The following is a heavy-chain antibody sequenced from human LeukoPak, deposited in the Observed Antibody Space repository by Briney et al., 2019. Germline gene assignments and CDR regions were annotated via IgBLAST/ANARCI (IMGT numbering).Heavy chain of an antibody. J-gene: IGHJ6*02. CDR1: GGTFSSYA. V-gene: IGHV1-69*13. Sequence: SVKVSCKASGGTFSSYAISWVRQAPGQGLEWMGGIIPIFGTANYAQKFQGRVTITADESTSTAYMELSSLRSEDTAVYYCARDGDSVDYYYYGMDVWGQGTTVTVSS. D-gene: IGHD4-17*01. CDR2: IIPIFGTA. CDR3: ARDGDSVDYYYYGMDV.